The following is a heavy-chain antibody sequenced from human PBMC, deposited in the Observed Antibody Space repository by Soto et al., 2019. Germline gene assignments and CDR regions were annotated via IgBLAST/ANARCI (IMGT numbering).Heavy chain of an antibody. J-gene: IGHJ6*03. Sequence: ASVKVSCKASGYTFTSYDINWVRQATGQGLEWMGWMNPNSGNTGYAQKFQGRVTMTRNTSISTAYTELSSLRSGDTAVYYCARAYYDYIWGSYRPFYYMDVWGKGTTVTVSS. CDR2: MNPNSGNT. V-gene: IGHV1-8*01. CDR3: ARAYYDYIWGSYRPFYYMDV. CDR1: GYTFTSYD. D-gene: IGHD3-16*02.